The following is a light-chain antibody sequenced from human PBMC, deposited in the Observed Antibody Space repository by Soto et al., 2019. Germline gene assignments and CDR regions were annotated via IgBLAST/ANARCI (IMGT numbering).Light chain of an antibody. Sequence: DIQMTQSTSSLSASVGDRVTITCRASQSISSYLNWYQHKPGKAPRLLIYAASSLQSGVPSRFSGSGSGTDFTLTIISLQPEDSAAYYCQQSYSTPVDFGQGTKLEIK. CDR1: QSISSY. CDR2: AAS. CDR3: QQSYSTPVD. V-gene: IGKV1-39*01. J-gene: IGKJ2*01.